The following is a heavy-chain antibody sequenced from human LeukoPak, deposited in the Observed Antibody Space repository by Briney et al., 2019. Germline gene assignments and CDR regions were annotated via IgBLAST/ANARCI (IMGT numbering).Heavy chain of an antibody. J-gene: IGHJ6*03. V-gene: IGHV3-48*03. CDR1: GFTFTNYE. D-gene: IGHD6-6*01. CDR2: ISGSGDVI. CDR3: ARDRGSIAARPYYYYYMDV. Sequence: GGSLRLSCSASGFTFTNYEMNWVRQAPGKGLECVSYISGSGDVIHYADSVKGRFTISRDNAKNSLYLQMNSLRAEDTAVYYCARDRGSIAARPYYYYYMDVWGKGTTVTVSS.